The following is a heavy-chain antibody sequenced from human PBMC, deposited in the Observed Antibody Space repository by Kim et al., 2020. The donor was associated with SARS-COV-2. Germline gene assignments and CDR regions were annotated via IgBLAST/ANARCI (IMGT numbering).Heavy chain of an antibody. CDR3: ARVSLGSSSWYYFDY. V-gene: IGHV3-11*01. J-gene: IGHJ4*02. D-gene: IGHD6-13*01. Sequence: DSLKGRFTISSDNAQNSLYLQMNSLRADDTAVYYCARVSLGSSSWYYFDYWGQGTLVTVSS.